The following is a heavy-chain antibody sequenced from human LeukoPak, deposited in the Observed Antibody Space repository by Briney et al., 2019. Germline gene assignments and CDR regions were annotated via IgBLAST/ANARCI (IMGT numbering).Heavy chain of an antibody. CDR1: GYTFTSYA. CDR2: INAGNGNT. CDR3: ARDHYGSGNPGY. J-gene: IGHJ4*02. V-gene: IGHV1-3*01. D-gene: IGHD3-10*01. Sequence: ASVKVSCKASGYTFTSYAMHWVRQAPGQRLEWMGWINAGNGNTKYSQKFQGRVTITRDTSASTAYMELSSLRSEDTAVYYCARDHYGSGNPGYWGQGTLVTVSS.